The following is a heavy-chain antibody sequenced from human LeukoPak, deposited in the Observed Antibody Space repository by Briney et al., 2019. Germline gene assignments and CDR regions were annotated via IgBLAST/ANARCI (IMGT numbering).Heavy chain of an antibody. Sequence: GGSLRLSCPASGLTFISHVWRWVRPAPGKGLEWVSAISGSGGSTYYADSVKGRFTISRDNSKNTLYLQMNSLRAEDTAVYYCVKGLDSSVGYFDYWGQGTLVTVSS. CDR1: GLTFISHV. D-gene: IGHD3-22*01. CDR3: VKGLDSSVGYFDY. CDR2: ISGSGGST. J-gene: IGHJ4*02. V-gene: IGHV3-23*01.